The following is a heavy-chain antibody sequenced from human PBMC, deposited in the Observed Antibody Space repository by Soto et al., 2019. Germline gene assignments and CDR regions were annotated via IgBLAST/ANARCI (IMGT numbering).Heavy chain of an antibody. J-gene: IGHJ5*02. Sequence: QVQLVQSGAEVKKPGASVKVSCKASGYTFTSYGISWVRQAPGQGLEWMGWISAYNGNTNYAQKLQGRVTMTTDTSTRTAYMGLRRLRSDDTAVYYCAGEGSMVRGLGPRAVGHWFDPWGQGTLVTVSS. D-gene: IGHD3-10*01. V-gene: IGHV1-18*01. CDR1: GYTFTSYG. CDR3: AGEGSMVRGLGPRAVGHWFDP. CDR2: ISAYNGNT.